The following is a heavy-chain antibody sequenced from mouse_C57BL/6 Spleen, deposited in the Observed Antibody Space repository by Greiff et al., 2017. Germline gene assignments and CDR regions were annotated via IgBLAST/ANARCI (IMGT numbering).Heavy chain of an antibody. CDR2: IDPENGDT. D-gene: IGHD4-1*01. V-gene: IGHV14-4*01. CDR3: IPNWDVGY. J-gene: IGHJ2*01. CDR1: GFNIKDDY. Sequence: VHVKQSGAELVRPGASVKLSCTASGFNIKDDYMHWVKQRPEQGLEWIGWIDPENGDTEYASKFQGKATITADTSSNTAYLQLSSLTSEDTAVYYCIPNWDVGYWGQGTTLTVSS.